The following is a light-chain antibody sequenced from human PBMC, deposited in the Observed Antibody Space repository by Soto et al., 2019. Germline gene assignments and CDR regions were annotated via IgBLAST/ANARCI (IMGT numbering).Light chain of an antibody. V-gene: IGKV3D-15*01. CDR2: DAS. J-gene: IGKJ1*01. Sequence: EIVLTQSPATLSLYPGERATLSCRAIQSIGYYLAWYQEKPGQAPRLLIYDASIRATGIPARFSGSGSETEFTLTISSLQSEDFAVYYCQQYNIWPPDWTFGQGTKVDIK. CDR1: QSIGYY. CDR3: QQYNIWPPDWT.